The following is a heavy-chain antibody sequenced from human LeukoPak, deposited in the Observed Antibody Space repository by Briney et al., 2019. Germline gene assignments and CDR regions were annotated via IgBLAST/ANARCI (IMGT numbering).Heavy chain of an antibody. D-gene: IGHD3-22*01. CDR3: AKDSPGHGITTIVSSALDY. Sequence: QPGRSLRLSCAASGFTFSSYGMHWVRQAPGKGLEWVAVISYDGSNKYYADSVKGRFTISRDNSKNTLYLQMNSLRAEDTAVYYCAKDSPGHGITTIVSSALDYWGQGTLVTVSS. CDR2: ISYDGSNK. CDR1: GFTFSSYG. J-gene: IGHJ4*02. V-gene: IGHV3-30*18.